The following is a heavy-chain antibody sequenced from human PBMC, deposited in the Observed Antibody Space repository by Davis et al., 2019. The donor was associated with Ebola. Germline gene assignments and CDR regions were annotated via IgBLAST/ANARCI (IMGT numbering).Heavy chain of an antibody. CDR3: AIWLPYGSGSYPGWFDP. CDR1: GYTFTSYA. V-gene: IGHV1-3*01. Sequence: ASVKVSCKASGYTFTSYAMHWVRQAPGQRLEWMGWINAGNGNTKYSQKFQGRVTITRDTSASTAYMELSSLRSEDTAVYYCAIWLPYGSGSYPGWFDPWGQGTLVTVSS. J-gene: IGHJ5*02. D-gene: IGHD3-10*01. CDR2: INAGNGNT.